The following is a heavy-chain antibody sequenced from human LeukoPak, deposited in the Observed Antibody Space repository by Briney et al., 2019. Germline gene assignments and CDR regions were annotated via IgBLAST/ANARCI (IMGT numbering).Heavy chain of an antibody. V-gene: IGHV3-23*01. Sequence: GGSLRLSCAASGFTFSNYAMSWVRQAPGRGLEWVSAISGSGDSTHYADSVKGRYTISRDNSKNTLSLQLNSLRAEDTAVYYCAKDHEPYYYDSSGYFDYWGQENLVTVSS. CDR2: ISGSGDST. J-gene: IGHJ4*02. CDR1: GFTFSNYA. D-gene: IGHD3-22*01. CDR3: AKDHEPYYYDSSGYFDY.